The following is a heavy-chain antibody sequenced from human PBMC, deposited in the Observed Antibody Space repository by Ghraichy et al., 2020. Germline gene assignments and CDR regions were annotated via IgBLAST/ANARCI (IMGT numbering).Heavy chain of an antibody. D-gene: IGHD3-16*01. Sequence: GSLRLSCTVSGGSISSYYWSWIRQPAGKGLEWIGRIYTSGSTNYNPSLKSRVTMSVDTSKNQFSLKLSSVTAADTAVYYCARVGDGTYAFDIWGQGTMVTVSS. CDR3: ARVGDGTYAFDI. V-gene: IGHV4-4*07. CDR2: IYTSGST. J-gene: IGHJ3*02. CDR1: GGSISSYY.